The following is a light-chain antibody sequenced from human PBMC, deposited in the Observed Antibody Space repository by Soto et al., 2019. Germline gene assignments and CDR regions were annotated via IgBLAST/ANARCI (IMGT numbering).Light chain of an antibody. J-gene: IGKJ1*01. Sequence: EIVLTQSPGTLSLSPGERATLSCRSIQSINSNYLAWYQLKPGQAPRLLIYGASIRATAIPDRFSGSVSGTDFTLTISRLDPEDFEVYFCQQYGTAPPTFGQGTKVDIK. CDR2: GAS. V-gene: IGKV3-20*01. CDR3: QQYGTAPPT. CDR1: QSINSNY.